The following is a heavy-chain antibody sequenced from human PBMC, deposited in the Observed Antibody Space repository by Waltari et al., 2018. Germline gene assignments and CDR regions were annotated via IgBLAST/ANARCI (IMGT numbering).Heavy chain of an antibody. Sequence: EVQLVESGGGLVQPGGSLRLSCVPSGFTFSSYFMSWLRQAPGKGLEWVANIKQDGSEKYYVDSVKGRFTISRDNAENSLSLQMNSLRAEDTAVYYCARYVRPIYYMDVWGKGTTVTVSS. J-gene: IGHJ6*03. CDR3: ARYVRPIYYMDV. CDR2: IKQDGSEK. D-gene: IGHD3-10*02. CDR1: GFTFSSYF. V-gene: IGHV3-7*04.